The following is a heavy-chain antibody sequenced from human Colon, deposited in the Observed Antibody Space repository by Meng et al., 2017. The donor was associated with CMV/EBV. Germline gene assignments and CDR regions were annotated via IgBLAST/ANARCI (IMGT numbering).Heavy chain of an antibody. V-gene: IGHV3-9*01. D-gene: IGHD2-2*02. J-gene: IGHJ6*02. CDR3: AKYIVVVPAAIKLTYYYGMDV. CDR1: GFTFDDYA. CDR2: ISWNSGSI. Sequence: SLKISCAASGFTFDDYAMHWVRQAPGKGLEWVSGISWNSGSIGYADSVKGRFTISRDNSKNTLYLQMNSLRAEDTAVYYCAKYIVVVPAAIKLTYYYGMDVWGQGTTVTVSS.